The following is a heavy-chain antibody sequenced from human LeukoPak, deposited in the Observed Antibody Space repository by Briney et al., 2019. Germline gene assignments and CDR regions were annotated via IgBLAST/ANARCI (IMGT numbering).Heavy chain of an antibody. D-gene: IGHD5-12*01. CDR2: IKPSGSG. V-gene: IGHV4-34*01. J-gene: IGHJ3*02. Sequence: SETLSLTCAVYGGSFSSYYWSWLRQPPGKGLEWIGEIKPSGSGIYTPSLKSRVTISVDTSKNQFSLKLSSVTAADTAVYYCARVYGSGYDFRGAFDIWGQGTMVTVSS. CDR1: GGSFSSYY. CDR3: ARVYGSGYDFRGAFDI.